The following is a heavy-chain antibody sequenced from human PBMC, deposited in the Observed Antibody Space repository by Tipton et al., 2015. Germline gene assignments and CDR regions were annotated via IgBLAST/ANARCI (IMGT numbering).Heavy chain of an antibody. Sequence: SLRLSCAASGFTFSGYGVHWVRQAPGKGLEWVAVIWYDGSSKYYVDSVKGRFTISRDNSKNTLYLQMNSLRAEDTAVYYCAKDSGAVGGYFYYYGMDAWGQGSTVTVSS. J-gene: IGHJ6*02. CDR2: IWYDGSSK. CDR3: AKDSGAVGGYFYYYGMDA. V-gene: IGHV3-33*06. D-gene: IGHD6-19*01. CDR1: GFTFSGYG.